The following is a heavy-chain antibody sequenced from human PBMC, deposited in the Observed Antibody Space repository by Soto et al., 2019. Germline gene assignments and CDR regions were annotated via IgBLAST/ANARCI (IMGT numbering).Heavy chain of an antibody. Sequence: SVKVSCNASGGTFSSYSISWVRQAPGQGLEWMGGIIPIFGTANYAQKFQGRVTITADESTSTAYMELSSLRSEDTAVYYCARLPYYDSSGYYYRIAFDIWGQGTMVTVSS. CDR2: IIPIFGTA. D-gene: IGHD3-22*01. CDR1: GGTFSSYS. V-gene: IGHV1-69*13. J-gene: IGHJ3*02. CDR3: ARLPYYDSSGYYYRIAFDI.